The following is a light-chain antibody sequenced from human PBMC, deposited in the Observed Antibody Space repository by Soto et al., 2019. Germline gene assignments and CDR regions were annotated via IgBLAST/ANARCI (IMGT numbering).Light chain of an antibody. V-gene: IGKV3-20*01. CDR1: QIVSSTS. J-gene: IGKJ4*01. CDR2: GAS. Sequence: EIVLTQSPGTLSLSPGERATLSCRASQIVSSTSLAWFQQKPGQAPRLLIYGASTMATGIPDRFSGSGSGTDFTLTISGLEPEDCALYYCQQYGVSPPNTCGGGTKVEV. CDR3: QQYGVSPPNT.